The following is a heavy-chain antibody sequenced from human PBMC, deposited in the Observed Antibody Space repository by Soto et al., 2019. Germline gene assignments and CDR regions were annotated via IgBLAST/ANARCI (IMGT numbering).Heavy chain of an antibody. CDR2: MHPNNGGT. V-gene: IGHV1-2*02. D-gene: IGHD6-13*01. Sequence: ASVKVSCKASGYTFSVYYLHWDQQAPGQALEWVGLMHPNNGGTTYAQKFRGRVTMTREASITTAFMELSSLSADDTAVYYCLGGSPGPVLVKAAVPFGPAFWGKGTMVTV. CDR1: GYTFSVYY. J-gene: IGHJ4*02. CDR3: LGGSPGPVLVKAAVPFGPAF.